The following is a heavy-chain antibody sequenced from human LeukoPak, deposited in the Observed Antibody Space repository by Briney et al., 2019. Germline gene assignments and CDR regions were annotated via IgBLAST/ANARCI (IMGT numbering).Heavy chain of an antibody. D-gene: IGHD3-3*01. CDR1: GFTFSSDS. V-gene: IGHV3-21*01. CDR3: ELMTNDFWSGPFDY. Sequence: PGGSLRLSCAASGFTFSSDSMNWVRQAPGKGLEWVSSISSSSSYIYYADSVKGRFTISRDNAKNSLYLQMNSLRAEDTAVYYCELMTNDFWSGPFDYWGQGTLVTVSS. J-gene: IGHJ4*02. CDR2: ISSSSSYI.